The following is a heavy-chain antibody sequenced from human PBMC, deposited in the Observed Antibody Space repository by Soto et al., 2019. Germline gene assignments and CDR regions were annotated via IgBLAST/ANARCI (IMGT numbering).Heavy chain of an antibody. D-gene: IGHD3-16*01. CDR3: ATDVDLPYEF. CDR1: GGTFSSYT. V-gene: IGHV1-69*02. CDR2: IIPILGKP. J-gene: IGHJ4*02. Sequence: QVQLVQSGAEVKKPGSSVKVSCKTSGGTFSSYTVNWVRQAPGQGPEWMGRIIPILGKPNYAQKFQGRGTITADTSTSTAYMEVTSLRSEDTAVYYCATDVDLPYEFWGQGTLVTVS.